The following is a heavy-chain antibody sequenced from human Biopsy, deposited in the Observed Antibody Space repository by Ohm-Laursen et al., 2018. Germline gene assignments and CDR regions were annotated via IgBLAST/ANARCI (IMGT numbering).Heavy chain of an antibody. Sequence: ASVKVSCKASGYIFSSYAVSWVRQAPGQGLEWMGIINPGGNSTAYTQNFQGRVTMTWDTSTTTVYMELSSLRSEDTAVYYCVLASFDYWGQGTLVIVSS. CDR3: VLASFDY. V-gene: IGHV1-46*01. CDR2: INPGGNST. J-gene: IGHJ4*02. CDR1: GYIFSSYA.